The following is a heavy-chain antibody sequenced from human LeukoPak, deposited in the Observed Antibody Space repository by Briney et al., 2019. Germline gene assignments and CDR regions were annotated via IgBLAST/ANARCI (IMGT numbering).Heavy chain of an antibody. D-gene: IGHD2-2*01. CDR1: GFTLRNYW. J-gene: IGHJ4*02. CDR3: ARDHAYRADY. Sequence: GGSLRLSCAASGFTLRNYWMCWVRQAPGKGLEWVANINQDENKKYYADSVKGRFTISRDNPKNSLYLQMSSLTAEDTAIYYCARDHAYRADYWGQGTLATVSS. CDR2: INQDENKK. V-gene: IGHV3-7*01.